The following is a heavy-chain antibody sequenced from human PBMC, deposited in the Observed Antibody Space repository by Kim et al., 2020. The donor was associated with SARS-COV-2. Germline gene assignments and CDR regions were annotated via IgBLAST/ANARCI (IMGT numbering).Heavy chain of an antibody. D-gene: IGHD4-17*01. CDR2: IYYSGST. V-gene: IGHV4-31*03. J-gene: IGHJ4*02. Sequence: SETLSLTCTVSGGSISSGGYYWSWIRQHPGKGLEWIGYIYYSGSTYYNPSLKSRVTISVDTSKNQLSLKLSSVTAADTAVYYCARAPYGDQDFWGQGTLVTVSS. CDR1: GGSISSGGYY. CDR3: ARAPYGDQDF.